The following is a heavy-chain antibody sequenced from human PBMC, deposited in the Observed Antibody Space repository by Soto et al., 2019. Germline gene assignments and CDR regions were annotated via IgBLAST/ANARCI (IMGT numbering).Heavy chain of an antibody. Sequence: GASVKVSCKVSGYTLTELSMHWVRQAPGKGLEWMGGFDPEDGETIFAQKFQGRVTMTEDTSTDTDYMELSSLRSEDTAVYYCATCVSGCPIGFDYWGQGTLVTVSS. CDR2: FDPEDGET. CDR3: ATCVSGCPIGFDY. D-gene: IGHD6-19*01. CDR1: GYTLTELS. V-gene: IGHV1-24*01. J-gene: IGHJ4*02.